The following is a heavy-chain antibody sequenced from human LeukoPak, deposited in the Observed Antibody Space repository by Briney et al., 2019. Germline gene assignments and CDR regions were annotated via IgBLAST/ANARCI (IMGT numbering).Heavy chain of an antibody. CDR1: GFTFSNDD. CDR2: ISGDGGRI. D-gene: IGHD3-3*01. J-gene: IGHJ4*02. Sequence: AGGSLRLSCAASGFTFSNDDMNWVRQAPGKGLEWVSGISGDGGRIYYAGSVKGRFTISRDNSKNTLSLQMNSLRAEDTAVYYCAKDERIFGVVIPRAYFDYWGQGTLVTVSS. V-gene: IGHV3-23*01. CDR3: AKDERIFGVVIPRAYFDY.